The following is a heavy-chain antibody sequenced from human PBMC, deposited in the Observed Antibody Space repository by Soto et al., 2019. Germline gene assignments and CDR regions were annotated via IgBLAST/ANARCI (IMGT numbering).Heavy chain of an antibody. V-gene: IGHV1-2*02. D-gene: IGHD6-6*01. Sequence: GASVKVSCKASGFSFTGYYIHWLRQAPGQGLEWMGWINAHSGGTEYAQKFQGRVTLTRDTSIATAYLTLTSLTSDDTALYYCAKELTRQLAYWLAPWGQAPQSPSPQ. J-gene: IGHJ5*02. CDR1: GFSFTGYY. CDR2: INAHSGGT. CDR3: AKELTRQLAYWLAP.